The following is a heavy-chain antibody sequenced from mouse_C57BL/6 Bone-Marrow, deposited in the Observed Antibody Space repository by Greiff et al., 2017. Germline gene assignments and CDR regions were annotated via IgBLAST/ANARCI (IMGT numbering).Heavy chain of an antibody. J-gene: IGHJ3*01. Sequence: QVQLKQPGAELVMPGASVKLSCKASGYTFTSYWMHWVQQRPGQGLEWIGEIDPSDSYTNYNQKFKGKSTLTVDKSSSTAYMQHSSLTTEDSAVYYCAREPRQYYGSSYWFAYWGQGTPVTVSA. CDR1: GYTFTSYW. V-gene: IGHV1-69*01. CDR3: AREPRQYYGSSYWFAY. CDR2: IDPSDSYT. D-gene: IGHD1-1*01.